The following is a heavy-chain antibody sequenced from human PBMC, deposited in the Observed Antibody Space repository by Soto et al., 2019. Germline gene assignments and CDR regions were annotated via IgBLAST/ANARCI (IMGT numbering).Heavy chain of an antibody. CDR1: GGSFSGYY. D-gene: IGHD3-10*01. V-gene: IGHV4-34*01. CDR3: ARALLWFGDFQGRWFDP. J-gene: IGHJ5*02. Sequence: PSQTLSLTCAVYGGSFSGYYWSWIRQPPGKGLEWIGEINHSGSTNYNPSLKSRVTISVDTSKNQFSLKLSSVTAADTAVYYCARALLWFGDFQGRWFDPLGQGNLVTVSS. CDR2: INHSGST.